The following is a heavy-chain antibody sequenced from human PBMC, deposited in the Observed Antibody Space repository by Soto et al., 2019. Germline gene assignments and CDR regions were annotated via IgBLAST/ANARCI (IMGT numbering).Heavy chain of an antibody. J-gene: IGHJ4*02. CDR1: GYTFTSYG. CDR3: ASGGGSYDSSGYYVY. D-gene: IGHD3-22*01. CDR2: ISAYNGNT. Sequence: ASVKVSCKASGYTFTSYGISWVRQAPGQGLEWMGLISAYNGNTNYAQKLQGRVTMTTDTSTSTAYMELRSLRSDDTAVYYCASGGGSYDSSGYYVYWGQGTLVTVSS. V-gene: IGHV1-18*04.